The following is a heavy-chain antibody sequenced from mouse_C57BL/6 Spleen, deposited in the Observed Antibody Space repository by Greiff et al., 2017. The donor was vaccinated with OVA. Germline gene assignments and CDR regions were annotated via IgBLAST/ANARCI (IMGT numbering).Heavy chain of an antibody. V-gene: IGHV1-72*01. J-gene: IGHJ2*01. CDR1: GYTFTSYW. CDR2: IDPNRGGT. Sequence: QVQLQQPGAELVKPGASVKLSCKASGYTFTSYWMHWVKQRPGRGLEWIGRIDPNRGGTKYNEKFKSQATLTVDKPSSTAFMQLSSLTSEDSAVYYCAREGLLYYFDYWGQGTTLTVSS. D-gene: IGHD2-10*01. CDR3: AREGLLYYFDY.